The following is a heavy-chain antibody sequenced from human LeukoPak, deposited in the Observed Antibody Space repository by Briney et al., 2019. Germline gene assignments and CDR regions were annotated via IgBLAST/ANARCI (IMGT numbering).Heavy chain of an antibody. CDR3: ARGEGGSYLND. J-gene: IGHJ4*02. Sequence: PSETLSLTCAVYGGSFCGYYWSWIRQPPGKGLEWIGEINHSGSTNYNPSLKSRVTISVDTSKNQFSLKLSSVTAADTAVYYCARGEGGSYLNDWGQGTLVNVSS. V-gene: IGHV4-34*01. CDR1: GGSFCGYY. D-gene: IGHD1-26*01. CDR2: INHSGST.